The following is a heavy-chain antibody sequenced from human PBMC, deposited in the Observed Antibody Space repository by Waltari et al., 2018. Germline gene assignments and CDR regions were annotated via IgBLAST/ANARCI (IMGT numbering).Heavy chain of an antibody. Sequence: QVQLVQSGAEVKKPGSSVKVSCKASAGTFSSYAISWVRQAPGQGLEWMGRIIPILGIANYAQKFQGRVTITADKSTSTAYMELSSLRSEDTAVYYCARGRGWLQSLGIPHWFDPWGQGTLVTVSS. D-gene: IGHD5-12*01. J-gene: IGHJ5*02. CDR3: ARGRGWLQSLGIPHWFDP. CDR2: IIPILGIA. V-gene: IGHV1-69*04. CDR1: AGTFSSYA.